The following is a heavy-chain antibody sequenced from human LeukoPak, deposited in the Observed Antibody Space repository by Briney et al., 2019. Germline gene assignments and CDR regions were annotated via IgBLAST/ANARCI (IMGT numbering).Heavy chain of an antibody. CDR2: ISGSGGST. D-gene: IGHD1-7*01. V-gene: IGHV3-23*01. J-gene: IGHJ4*01. CDR1: GGSISSYY. CDR3: AKGGALGTTNFDS. Sequence: ETLSLTCTGSGGSISSYYWSWVRQPPAKGLEWVSTISGSGGSTYYADSVKGRFTISRDNSKNTLYLQMNSLRAEDTAVYYCAKGGALGTTNFDSWGQGTLVTVSS.